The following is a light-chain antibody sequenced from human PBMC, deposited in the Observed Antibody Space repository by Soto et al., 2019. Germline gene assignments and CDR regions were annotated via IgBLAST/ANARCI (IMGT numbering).Light chain of an antibody. CDR3: QQYYNTPYT. CDR2: WAS. CDR1: QSVLYRSSNKSY. J-gene: IGKJ2*01. V-gene: IGKV4-1*01. Sequence: DIVMTQSPDFLAVSLGERATITCKSSQSVLYRSSNKSYLAWYQQRPGQPPTLLLNWASTRESGVPDRFIGSAYETDFTLTISSLQAGDEAIYHCQQYYNTPYTFGQGTTLEIK.